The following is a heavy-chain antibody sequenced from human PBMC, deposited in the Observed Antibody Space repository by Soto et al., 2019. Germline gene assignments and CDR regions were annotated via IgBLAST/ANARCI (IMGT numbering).Heavy chain of an antibody. CDR2: IKSKTDGGTT. Sequence: VGSLIRSCSSSVFSFRNCLMSLFLQAPVNWLEWVFHIKSKTDGGTTDYAAPVKGRFTISRDDSKNTLYMQMTSLKTEDTAVYYCTTNIWG. J-gene: IGHJ3*02. V-gene: IGHV3-15*01. CDR1: VFSFRNCL. CDR3: TTNI.